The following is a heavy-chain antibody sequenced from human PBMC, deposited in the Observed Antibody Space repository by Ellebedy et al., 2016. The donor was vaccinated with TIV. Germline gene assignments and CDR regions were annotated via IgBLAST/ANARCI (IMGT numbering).Heavy chain of an antibody. CDR2: IDPSYSYT. D-gene: IGHD3-10*01. Sequence: GESLKISXQGSGYSFTTYWISWVRQVPGKGLEWMGRIDPSYSYTNYSPSFQGHVTISADKPISTAYLQWNSLKASDTALYDCARHRVFGTQEYVMDVWGQGTTVTVSS. V-gene: IGHV5-10-1*01. CDR1: GYSFTTYW. CDR3: ARHRVFGTQEYVMDV. J-gene: IGHJ6*02.